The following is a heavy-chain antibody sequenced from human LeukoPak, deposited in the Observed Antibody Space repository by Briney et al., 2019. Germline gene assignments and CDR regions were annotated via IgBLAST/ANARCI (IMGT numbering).Heavy chain of an antibody. D-gene: IGHD3-16*02. J-gene: IGHJ4*02. Sequence: GGSLRLSCAASGFTFSSYGMHWVRQAPGKGLEWVAVISYDGSNKYYADSVKGRFTISRDNSKNTLYLQMNSLRAEDTAVYYCAKDERLGELSQTSLDYWGQGTLVTVSS. CDR2: ISYDGSNK. V-gene: IGHV3-30*18. CDR1: GFTFSSYG. CDR3: AKDERLGELSQTSLDY.